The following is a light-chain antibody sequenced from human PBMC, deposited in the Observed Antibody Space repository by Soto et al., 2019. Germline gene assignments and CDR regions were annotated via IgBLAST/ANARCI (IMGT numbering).Light chain of an antibody. Sequence: EIVMTQSPATLSLSPGERAALSCRASQSINSELAWYQQKPGQPPMRLIYGASTRATGVTARFTGSASGSEFTLTISGLQSEDFAVYYCQQGHNWPLTFGQGTRLEI. CDR3: QQGHNWPLT. CDR1: QSINSE. CDR2: GAS. J-gene: IGKJ2*01. V-gene: IGKV3-15*01.